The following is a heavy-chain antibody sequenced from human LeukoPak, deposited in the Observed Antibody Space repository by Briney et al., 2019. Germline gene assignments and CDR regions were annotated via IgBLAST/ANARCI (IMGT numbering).Heavy chain of an antibody. Sequence: PGGSLRLSCAASGFTFSSYSMNWVRQAPGKGLEWVSSISCSGTYVYYADSVKGRFTISSDNAKNSLSLQMNSLRADDAAVYYCARASSKQLAGYLPDGFDIWGQGTMVTVSS. CDR3: ARASSKQLAGYLPDGFDI. V-gene: IGHV3-21*01. CDR1: GFTFSSYS. CDR2: ISCSGTYV. J-gene: IGHJ3*02. D-gene: IGHD3-9*01.